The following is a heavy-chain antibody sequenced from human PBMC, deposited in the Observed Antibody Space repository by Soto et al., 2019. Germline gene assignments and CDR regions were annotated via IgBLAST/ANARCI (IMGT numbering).Heavy chain of an antibody. D-gene: IGHD4-17*01. CDR2: IKSKTDGGAT. CDR1: GFTFSNAW. CDR3: TTWDYGDYGSLYCSYYGMDV. Sequence: GGSLRLSCAASGFTFSNAWMNWVRQAPGKGLEWVGRIKSKTDGGATDYAAPVKGRFTISRDDSKNTLYLQMNSLKTEDTAVYYCTTWDYGDYGSLYCSYYGMDVCGQGTTVTGSS. J-gene: IGHJ6*02. V-gene: IGHV3-15*07.